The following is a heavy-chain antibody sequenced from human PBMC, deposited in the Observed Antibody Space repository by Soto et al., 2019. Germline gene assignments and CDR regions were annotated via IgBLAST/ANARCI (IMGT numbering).Heavy chain of an antibody. Sequence: ASVKVSCKASGYTFTGYYMHWVRQAPGQGLEWMGWINPNSGGTTYAQKFQGRVTMTRDTSISTAYMELSRLRSDDTAVYYCATSGVLWPDKPFDYWGKGTLVTVSS. CDR2: INPNSGGT. D-gene: IGHD2-21*01. CDR3: ATSGVLWPDKPFDY. V-gene: IGHV1-2*02. CDR1: GYTFTGYY. J-gene: IGHJ4*02.